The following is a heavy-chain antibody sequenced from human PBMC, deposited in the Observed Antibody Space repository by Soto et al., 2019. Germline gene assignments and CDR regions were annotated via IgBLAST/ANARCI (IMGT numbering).Heavy chain of an antibody. CDR2: IYYSGST. CDR1: GGSISSYY. CDR3: ASSNSNYALFDY. J-gene: IGHJ4*01. D-gene: IGHD4-4*01. Sequence: SETLSLTCTVSGGSISSYYWSWIRQPPGKGLEWIGYIYYSGSTNYNPSLKSRVTISVDTSKNQFSLKLSSVTAADTAVYYCASSNSNYALFDYWGHGTLVTVSS. V-gene: IGHV4-59*01.